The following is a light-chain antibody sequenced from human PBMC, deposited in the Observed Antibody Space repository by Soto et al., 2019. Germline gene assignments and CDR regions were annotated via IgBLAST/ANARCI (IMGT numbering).Light chain of an antibody. CDR1: SSDVGGYNY. CDR2: DVS. J-gene: IGLJ1*01. CDR3: CSYTSSSNPWV. Sequence: QSALTQPASVSGSPGQSITISCTGTSSDVGGYNYVSWYQQHPGKAPKLMIYDVSDRPSGVSNRFSASKSGNTASLTTSGLPAQDAADYYCCSYTSSSNPWVFGAGPKVTLL. V-gene: IGLV2-14*03.